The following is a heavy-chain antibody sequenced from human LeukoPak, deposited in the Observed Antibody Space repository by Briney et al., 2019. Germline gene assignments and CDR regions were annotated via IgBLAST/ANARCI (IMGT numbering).Heavy chain of an antibody. Sequence: GASVKVSCKASGGTFSSYAISWVRQAPGQGLEWMGGIIPIFGTANYAQEFQGRVTITADESTNTAYMELSSLRSEDTAVYYCARQAPWGGYGRDYYYMDVWGKGTTVTISS. J-gene: IGHJ6*03. CDR3: ARQAPWGGYGRDYYYMDV. CDR1: GGTFSSYA. V-gene: IGHV1-69*13. CDR2: IIPIFGTA. D-gene: IGHD5-12*01.